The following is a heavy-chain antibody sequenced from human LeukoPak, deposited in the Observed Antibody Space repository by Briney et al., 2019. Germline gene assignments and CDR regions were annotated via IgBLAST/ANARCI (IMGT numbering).Heavy chain of an antibody. Sequence: SETLSLTCTVSGGSISSYYWSWILQPPGKGLDWIGYIYYTGSTNYNPSLKSRVTISVDTSKNLYSLELSSVTAADTAVYYCATNIVGADRYGMDVWGQGTTVTVSS. V-gene: IGHV4-59*01. CDR2: IYYTGST. CDR1: GGSISSYY. J-gene: IGHJ6*02. CDR3: ATNIVGADRYGMDV. D-gene: IGHD1-26*01.